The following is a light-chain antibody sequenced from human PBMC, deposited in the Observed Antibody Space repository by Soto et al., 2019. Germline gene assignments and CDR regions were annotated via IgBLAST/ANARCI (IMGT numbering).Light chain of an antibody. CDR2: TTS. CDR3: QQANSFPLT. V-gene: IGKV1D-12*01. J-gene: IGKJ4*01. Sequence: DIQMTQSPSSVSASVGDRVTITCRASQNINNWLAWYQQKPGKAPKVVIYTTSNLQSGVPSRFSGSGSGTEFTLTISSLQPEDFATYYCQQANSFPLTFGGGTKVEIK. CDR1: QNINNW.